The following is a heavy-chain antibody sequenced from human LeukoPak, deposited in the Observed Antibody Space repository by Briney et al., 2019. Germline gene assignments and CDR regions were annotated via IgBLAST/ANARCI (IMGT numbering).Heavy chain of an antibody. CDR3: ARDMADHYYDSSGYYSFDY. J-gene: IGHJ4*02. CDR2: IIPIFGTA. V-gene: IGHV1-69*05. D-gene: IGHD3-22*01. CDR1: GGTFSSYA. Sequence: SVKVSCKASGGTFSSYAISWVRQAPGQGLGWMGRIIPIFGTANYAQKFQGRVTITTDESTSTAYMELSSLRSEDTAVYYCARDMADHYYDSSGYYSFDYWGQGTLVTVSS.